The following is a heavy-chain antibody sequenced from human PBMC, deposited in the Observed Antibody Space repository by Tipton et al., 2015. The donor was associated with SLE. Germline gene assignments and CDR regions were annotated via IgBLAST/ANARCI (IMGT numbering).Heavy chain of an antibody. V-gene: IGHV4-59*06. D-gene: IGHD5/OR15-5a*01. J-gene: IGHJ3*02. Sequence: TLSLTCTVSGGFISSYYWRWSRHTPGKGLEWISYIHYNGSAFYNPSLESRLITSIDISKNQFSLKLHSLSAADTAVYYCAREVNTVGDSDAFDIWGQGTIVTVSP. CDR1: GGFISSYY. CDR2: IHYNGSA. CDR3: AREVNTVGDSDAFDI.